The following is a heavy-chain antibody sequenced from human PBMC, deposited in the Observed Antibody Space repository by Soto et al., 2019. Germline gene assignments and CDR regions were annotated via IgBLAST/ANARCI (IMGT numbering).Heavy chain of an antibody. Sequence: PGGSLRLSCAASGFTVSSNYMSWVRQAPGKGLEWVSVIYSGGSTYYADSVKGRFTISRDNSKNTLYLQMNSLRAEDTAVYYCARERPRANTRWFDPWGQGTLVTVSS. CDR3: ARERPRANTRWFDP. CDR2: IYSGGST. V-gene: IGHV3-66*01. D-gene: IGHD1-26*01. CDR1: GFTVSSNY. J-gene: IGHJ5*02.